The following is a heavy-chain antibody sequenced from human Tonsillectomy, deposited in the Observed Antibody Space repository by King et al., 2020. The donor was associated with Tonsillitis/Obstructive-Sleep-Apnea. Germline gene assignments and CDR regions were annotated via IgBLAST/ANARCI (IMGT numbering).Heavy chain of an antibody. D-gene: IGHD1-20*01. CDR2: IYYSGST. V-gene: IGHV4-39*01. J-gene: IGHJ5*02. Sequence: QLQESGPGLVKPSETLSLTCTVSGGSISSSSYYWGWIRQPPGKGLEWIGNIYYSGSTHYNPSLKSRATISADMSKNQFSLKLSSVTAADTAAYYCARRRWYNCSFVWLDRWVQGTLVTDSS. CDR1: GGSISSSSYY. CDR3: ARRRWYNCSFVWLDR.